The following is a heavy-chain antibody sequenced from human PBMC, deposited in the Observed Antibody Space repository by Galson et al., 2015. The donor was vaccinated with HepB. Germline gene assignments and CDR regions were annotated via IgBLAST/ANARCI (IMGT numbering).Heavy chain of an antibody. CDR3: VQGDYWSRYFDL. CDR1: GFTFSSYW. Sequence: SLRLSCAASGFTFSSYWMSWVRQAPGKGLEWVANIKQDGSEKYYVDSVKGRFTISRDNAKNSLFLQLNSLRAEDTAVYYCVQGDYWSRYFDLWGRGTLVTVSS. J-gene: IGHJ2*01. D-gene: IGHD4-17*01. CDR2: IKQDGSEK. V-gene: IGHV3-7*03.